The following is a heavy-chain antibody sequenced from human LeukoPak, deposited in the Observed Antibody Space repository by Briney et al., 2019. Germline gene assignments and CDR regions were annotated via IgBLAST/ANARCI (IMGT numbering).Heavy chain of an antibody. J-gene: IGHJ4*02. V-gene: IGHV1-46*01. CDR1: GYTFTTYY. CDR2: NNPTGDST. CDR3: ALYSSTWY. Sequence: GASVKVSCKASGYTFTTYYIHWVRQAPGQGLEWMRINNPTGDSTTYAQKFQGRVTMTRDTSTSTVFMEVNSLRSEDTAVYYCALYSSTWYWGQGTLVTVSS. D-gene: IGHD6-13*01.